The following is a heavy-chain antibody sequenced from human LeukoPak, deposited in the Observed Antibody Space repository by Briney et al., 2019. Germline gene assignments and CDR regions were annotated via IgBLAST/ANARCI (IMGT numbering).Heavy chain of an antibody. J-gene: IGHJ4*02. Sequence: PGGSLRLSCAASGFTFSSYWMHWVRQAPGKGLEWVAVISYDGSNKYYADSVKGRFTISRDNSKNTLYLQMNSLRAEDTAVYYCARDGDCSGGSCYSALDYWGRGTLVTVSS. CDR1: GFTFSSYW. CDR2: ISYDGSNK. V-gene: IGHV3-30*03. CDR3: ARDGDCSGGSCYSALDY. D-gene: IGHD2-15*01.